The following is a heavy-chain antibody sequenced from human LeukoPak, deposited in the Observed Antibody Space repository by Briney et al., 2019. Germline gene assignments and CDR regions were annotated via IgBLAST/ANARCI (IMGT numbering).Heavy chain of an antibody. CDR2: ISVSGDRI. D-gene: IGHD4-17*01. CDR3: AKARSGDNISDGFDA. CDR1: GFTFSSYA. V-gene: IGHV3-23*01. J-gene: IGHJ3*01. Sequence: GGSLRLSCAASGFTFSSYAMSWVRQAPGKGLERVSSISVSGDRIFYVDSVKGRFTISRDNSKNTLFLQMSSLRAEDTAVYYCAKARSGDNISDGFDAWGQGTMVTVSS.